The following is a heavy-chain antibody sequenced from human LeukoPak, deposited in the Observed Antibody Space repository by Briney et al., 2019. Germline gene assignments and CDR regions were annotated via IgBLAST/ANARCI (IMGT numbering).Heavy chain of an antibody. J-gene: IGHJ4*01. CDR3: ARHAFASPLDI. V-gene: IGHV4-59*08. Sequence: SETLSLTCAVSDVSISDYYWSWIRQPPGKGLEWIGYIYHTGDSNQNPSLKGRVTVTLDTPKNQVSLKVTSVTAADTAVYYCARHAFASPLDIWGHGTVVTVSS. CDR2: IYHTGDS. D-gene: IGHD2-21*01. CDR1: DVSISDYY.